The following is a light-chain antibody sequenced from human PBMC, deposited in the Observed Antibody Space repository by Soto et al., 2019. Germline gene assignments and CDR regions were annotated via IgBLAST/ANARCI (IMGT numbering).Light chain of an antibody. V-gene: IGKV1-5*02. Sequence: DIQMTQSPSSLSASVGDRVTIICRASQSVSTRLAWYQQKPGKAPKVLIYDASSWAGGVPSRFTGSGSGTEFTLTINGLQADDFATYYCQQYSVYWTFGQGTKGYIK. CDR1: QSVSTR. J-gene: IGKJ1*01. CDR3: QQYSVYWT. CDR2: DAS.